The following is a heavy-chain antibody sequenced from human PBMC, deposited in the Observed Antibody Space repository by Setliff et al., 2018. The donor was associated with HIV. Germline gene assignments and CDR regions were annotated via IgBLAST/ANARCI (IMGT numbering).Heavy chain of an antibody. J-gene: IGHJ6*02. Sequence: GGSLRLSCAASGFTFGDYAIHWVRQAPGKGLEWVAVISYDGSYKNYAESVKGRFTISRDNSKNSLYLQMNSLRVEDTAVYYCARDYLYYNLYNGSPVYGMDVWGQGTTVTVSS. CDR2: ISYDGSYK. CDR3: ARDYLYYNLYNGSPVYGMDV. CDR1: GFTFGDYA. D-gene: IGHD3-3*01. V-gene: IGHV3-30*04.